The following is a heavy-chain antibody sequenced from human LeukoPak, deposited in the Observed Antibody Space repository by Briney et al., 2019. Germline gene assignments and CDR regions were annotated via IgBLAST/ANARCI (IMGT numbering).Heavy chain of an antibody. D-gene: IGHD3-3*02. J-gene: IGHJ4*02. Sequence: GGSLRLSCAASGFIFSSHWMTWVRQAPGKGLEWVASIKEDGSEKNYVDSVKGRFTISRDNAKNSLYLQMKSLRDEDTAVYSCARGFSALGYWGQGTLVTVSS. V-gene: IGHV3-7*01. CDR3: ARGFSALGY. CDR2: IKEDGSEK. CDR1: GFIFSSHW.